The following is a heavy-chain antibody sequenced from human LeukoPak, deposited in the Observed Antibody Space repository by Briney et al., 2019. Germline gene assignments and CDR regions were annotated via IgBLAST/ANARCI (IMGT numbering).Heavy chain of an antibody. CDR2: ISAYNGNT. CDR3: ARDRYYGSGDGY. D-gene: IGHD3-10*01. Sequence: ASVKVSCKASGYTFTNYGISWVRQAPGQGLEWMGWISAYNGNTNYAQKLQGRVTMTTDTSTSTAYMELRSLRSEDTAVYYCARDRYYGSGDGYWGQGTLVTVSS. CDR1: GYTFTNYG. V-gene: IGHV1-18*01. J-gene: IGHJ4*02.